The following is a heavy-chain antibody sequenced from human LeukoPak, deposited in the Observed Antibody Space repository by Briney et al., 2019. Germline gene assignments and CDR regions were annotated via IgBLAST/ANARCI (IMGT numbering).Heavy chain of an antibody. V-gene: IGHV3-23*01. CDR2: ISGSGGST. Sequence: GGSLRLSCAASGFTFSTYGMSWVRQAPGKGLEWVSAISGSGGSTYYADSVKGRFTISRDNSKNTLYLQMNSLRAEDTAVYYCAKEPSSTAYYYYMDVWGKGTTVTISS. CDR3: AKEPSSTAYYYYMDV. J-gene: IGHJ6*03. D-gene: IGHD2/OR15-2a*01. CDR1: GFTFSTYG.